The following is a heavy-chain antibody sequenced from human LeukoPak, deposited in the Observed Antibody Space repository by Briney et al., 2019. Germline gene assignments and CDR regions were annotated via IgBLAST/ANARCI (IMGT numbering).Heavy chain of an antibody. Sequence: GGSLRLSCAASGFTFSSYWLHWVRHALGKGLVWVSRINSDGSSTIYADSVKGRFTISRDNAKNTLYLQMNSLRAEDTAVYYCARERGEDIVVVVAGYDAFDIWGQGTMVTVSS. CDR3: ARERGEDIVVVVAGYDAFDI. CDR1: GFTFSSYW. V-gene: IGHV3-74*01. D-gene: IGHD2-15*01. J-gene: IGHJ3*02. CDR2: INSDGSST.